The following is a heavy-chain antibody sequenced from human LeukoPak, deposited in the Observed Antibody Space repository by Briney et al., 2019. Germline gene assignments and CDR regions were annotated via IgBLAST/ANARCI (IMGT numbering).Heavy chain of an antibody. V-gene: IGHV3-30*02. J-gene: IGHJ4*02. CDR2: IRYDGSNK. D-gene: IGHD6-6*01. CDR1: GFTFNSYG. Sequence: PEGSLRLSCAPFGFTFNSYGMHWVRQAPGKGLEWVAFIRYDGSNKYYADSVKGRFTISRDNSKNTLYLQMNSLRAEDTAVYYCAKDLSSAFYFDYWGQVTLVTGS. CDR3: AKDLSSAFYFDY.